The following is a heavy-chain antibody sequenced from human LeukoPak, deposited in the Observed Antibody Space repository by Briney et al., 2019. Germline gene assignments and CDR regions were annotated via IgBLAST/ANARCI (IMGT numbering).Heavy chain of an antibody. CDR3: AREIYCSSTSCPTDY. CDR2: ISSSSSYI. Sequence: GGSLRLSCAASGFTFSSYSMNWVRQAPGKGLEWVSSISSSSSYIYYADSVKGRFTISRDNAKNSPYLQMNSLRAEDTAVYYCAREIYCSSTSCPTDYWGQGTLVTVPS. V-gene: IGHV3-21*01. D-gene: IGHD2-2*01. J-gene: IGHJ4*02. CDR1: GFTFSSYS.